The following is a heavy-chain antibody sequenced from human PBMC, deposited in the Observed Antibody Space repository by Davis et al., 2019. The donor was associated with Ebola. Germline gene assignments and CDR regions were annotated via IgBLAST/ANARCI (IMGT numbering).Heavy chain of an antibody. CDR2: IKQDGSEK. CDR3: ARESVLAARPGQSLARSWVYYGMDV. Sequence: GESLKISCAASGFTFSSYWMSWVRQAPGKGLEWVANIKQDGSEKYYVDSVKGRFTISRDNAKSSLYLQMNSLRAEDTAVYYCARESVLAARPGQSLARSWVYYGMDVWGQGTTVTVSS. J-gene: IGHJ6*02. CDR1: GFTFSSYW. V-gene: IGHV3-7*01. D-gene: IGHD6-6*01.